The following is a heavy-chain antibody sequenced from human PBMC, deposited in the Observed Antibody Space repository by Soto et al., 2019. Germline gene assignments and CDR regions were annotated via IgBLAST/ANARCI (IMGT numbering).Heavy chain of an antibody. CDR1: GFTFSSYG. CDR3: ARDRGGYYDILTGYYKTSNWFDP. J-gene: IGHJ5*02. Sequence: TGGSLRLSCAASGFTFSSYGMHWVRQAPGKGLEWVAVIWYDGSNKYYADSVKGRFTISRDNSKNTLYLQMNSLRAEDTAVYYCARDRGGYYDILTGYYKTSNWFDPWGQGTLVTVSS. V-gene: IGHV3-33*01. CDR2: IWYDGSNK. D-gene: IGHD3-9*01.